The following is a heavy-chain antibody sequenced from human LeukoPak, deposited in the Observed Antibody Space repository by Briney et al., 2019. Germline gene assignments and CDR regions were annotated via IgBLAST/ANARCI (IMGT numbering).Heavy chain of an antibody. CDR3: ARARRGYSGGPYYFDY. V-gene: IGHV3-7*01. CDR2: IKQDGSEK. Sequence: GGSLRLSCAASGFTFSSYWMSWVRQATGKGLEWEANIKQDGSEKYYVDSVKGRFTISRDNAKNSLYLQMNSLRAEDTAVYYCARARRGYSGGPYYFDYWGQGTLVTVSS. D-gene: IGHD5-12*01. CDR1: GFTFSSYW. J-gene: IGHJ4*02.